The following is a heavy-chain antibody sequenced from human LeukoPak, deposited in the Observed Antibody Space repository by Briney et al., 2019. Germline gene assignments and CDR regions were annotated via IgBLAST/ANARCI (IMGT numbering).Heavy chain of an antibody. Sequence: GASVKVSCKASGYTFTGYYMHWLRQAPGQGLEWMGWINPNSGGTNYAQKFQGRVTMTRDTSISTAYMELSRLRSDDTAVYYCARESSVATPGVDYWGQGTLVTVSS. D-gene: IGHD5-12*01. CDR3: ARESSVATPGVDY. CDR2: INPNSGGT. CDR1: GYTFTGYY. V-gene: IGHV1-2*02. J-gene: IGHJ4*02.